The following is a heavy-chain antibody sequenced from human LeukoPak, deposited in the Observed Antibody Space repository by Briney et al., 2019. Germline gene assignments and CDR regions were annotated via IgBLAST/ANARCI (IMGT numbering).Heavy chain of an antibody. D-gene: IGHD3-22*01. CDR2: INPNSGGT. J-gene: IGHJ4*02. V-gene: IGHV1-2*02. CDR3: ARDVAYYYDSSGPIDY. Sequence: ASVKVSCKASGYTFTGYYMHWVRQAPGQGLEWMGWINPNSGGTNYAQKFQGRVTMTRDTSISTAYMELRRLGSDDTAVYYCARDVAYYYDSSGPIDYWGQGTLVTVSS. CDR1: GYTFTGYY.